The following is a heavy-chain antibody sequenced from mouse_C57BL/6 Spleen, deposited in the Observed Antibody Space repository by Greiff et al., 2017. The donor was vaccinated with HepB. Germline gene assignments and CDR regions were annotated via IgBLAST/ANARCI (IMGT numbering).Heavy chain of an antibody. CDR3: ARLGYYDYDGFAY. D-gene: IGHD2-4*01. V-gene: IGHV1-82*01. CDR1: GYAFSSSW. J-gene: IGHJ3*01. CDR2: IYPGDGDT. Sequence: VKLLESGPELVKPGASVKISCKASGYAFSSSWMNWVKQRPGKGLEWIGRIYPGDGDTNYNGKFKGKATLTADKSSSTAYMQLSSLTSEDSAVYFCARLGYYDYDGFAYWGQGTLVTVSA.